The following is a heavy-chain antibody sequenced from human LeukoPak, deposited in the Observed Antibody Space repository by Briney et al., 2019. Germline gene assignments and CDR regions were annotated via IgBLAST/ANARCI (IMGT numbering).Heavy chain of an antibody. V-gene: IGHV1-18*01. CDR3: ARGLSSSWHDAFDI. J-gene: IGHJ3*02. CDR1: GYTFTSYG. CDR2: ISAYNGNT. D-gene: IGHD6-13*01. Sequence: ASVKVSCKASGYTFTSYGISWVRQAPGQGLEWMGWISAYNGNTNYAQKLQSRVTMTTDTSTSTAYMELRSLRSDDTVVYYCARGLSSSWHDAFDIWGQGTMVTVSS.